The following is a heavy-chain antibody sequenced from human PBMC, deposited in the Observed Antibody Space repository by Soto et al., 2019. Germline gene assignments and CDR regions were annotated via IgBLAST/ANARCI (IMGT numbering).Heavy chain of an antibody. CDR3: AREMSSSWYYYYGMDV. V-gene: IGHV3-74*01. CDR1: GFTFSSYW. Sequence: GGSLRLSCAASGFTFSSYWMHWVRQAPGKGLVWVSRINSDGGSTSYADSVKGRFTISRDNDKNTLYLQLNSLRAEDTAVDYCAREMSSSWYYYYGMDVWGQGTTVTVSS. J-gene: IGHJ6*02. D-gene: IGHD6-13*01. CDR2: INSDGGST.